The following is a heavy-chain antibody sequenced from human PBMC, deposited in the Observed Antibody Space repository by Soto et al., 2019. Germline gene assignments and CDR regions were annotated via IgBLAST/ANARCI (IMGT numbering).Heavy chain of an antibody. CDR3: ARGVRGYSGYDYFDY. Sequence: EVQLVETGGGLIQPGWSLRLSCAASGFTVSSNYMNWVRQAPGKGLEWVSLIYTGVSTYYADSVKGRFTISRDISKNTVHLPMNSLRGEDTAVYYCARGVRGYSGYDYFDYWGQGTLVSVSS. D-gene: IGHD5-12*01. CDR2: IYTGVST. J-gene: IGHJ4*02. CDR1: GFTVSSNY. V-gene: IGHV3-53*02.